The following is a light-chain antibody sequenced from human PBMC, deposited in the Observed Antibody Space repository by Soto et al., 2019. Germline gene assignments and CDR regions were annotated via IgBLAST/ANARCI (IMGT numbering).Light chain of an antibody. Sequence: QSALTQPASVSGSPGQSITISCSGTSSDIGAYDHVAWFQQFPGKTPKLVIYSVSNRPSGVSYRFSGSKSGNTASLTISGLQADDEADYYCCSYASGNTWVFGGGTKLTVL. CDR2: SVS. J-gene: IGLJ3*02. CDR3: CSYASGNTWV. V-gene: IGLV2-14*01. CDR1: SSDIGAYDH.